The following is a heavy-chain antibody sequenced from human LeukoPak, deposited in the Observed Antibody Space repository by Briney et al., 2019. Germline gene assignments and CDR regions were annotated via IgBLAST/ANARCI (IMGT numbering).Heavy chain of an antibody. CDR3: AKDSSVVVPAAMGGYFDY. CDR2: INSDGSST. V-gene: IGHV3-74*01. D-gene: IGHD2-2*01. CDR1: GFTFSSYW. Sequence: GGSLRLSCAASGFTFSSYWMHWVRQAPGKGLVWVSRINSDGSSTSYADSVKGRFTISRDNSKNTLYLQMNSLRAEDTAVYYCAKDSSVVVPAAMGGYFDYWGQGTLVTVSS. J-gene: IGHJ4*02.